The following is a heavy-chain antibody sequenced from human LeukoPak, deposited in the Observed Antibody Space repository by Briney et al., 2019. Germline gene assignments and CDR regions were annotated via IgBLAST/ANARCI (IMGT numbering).Heavy chain of an antibody. Sequence: GGSLGLSCAASGXTFSNYGMHWVRQSPGKGLEWVAVISYDGSIEYYADSVKGRFTISRDDSRNTLYLQMNSLRPEDTALYYCAKDLQHLVRTLSFDYWGQGALVTVSS. CDR3: AKDLQHLVRTLSFDY. V-gene: IGHV3-30*18. CDR2: ISYDGSIE. CDR1: GXTFSNYG. D-gene: IGHD6-13*01. J-gene: IGHJ4*02.